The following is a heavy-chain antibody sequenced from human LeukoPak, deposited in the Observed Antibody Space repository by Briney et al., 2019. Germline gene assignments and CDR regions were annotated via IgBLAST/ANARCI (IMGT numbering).Heavy chain of an antibody. CDR1: GYSFIRYA. Sequence: GASVKVSCKASGYSFIRYALHWVRQAPGQRPEWMGWVNGGNDKTAYSKKFQGRVTVTRDSSASTTYMELSSLRPEDTAVYYCARVVEGPAAMPYDYWGQGTLVTVSS. V-gene: IGHV1-3*01. J-gene: IGHJ4*02. D-gene: IGHD2-2*01. CDR3: ARVVEGPAAMPYDY. CDR2: VNGGNDKT.